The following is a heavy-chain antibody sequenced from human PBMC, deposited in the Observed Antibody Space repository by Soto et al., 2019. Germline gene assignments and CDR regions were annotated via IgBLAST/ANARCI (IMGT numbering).Heavy chain of an antibody. Sequence: QVQLVQSGAEVKKPGASVKVSCKASGYTFTSYAMHWVRQAPGQRLEWMGWINAGNGNTKYSQKFQGRVTITRDTSASTAYMELSSLSSEDTAVYYCAREVIVGASDWFDPWGQGTLVTVSS. CDR1: GYTFTSYA. D-gene: IGHD1-26*01. CDR3: AREVIVGASDWFDP. CDR2: INAGNGNT. V-gene: IGHV1-3*01. J-gene: IGHJ5*02.